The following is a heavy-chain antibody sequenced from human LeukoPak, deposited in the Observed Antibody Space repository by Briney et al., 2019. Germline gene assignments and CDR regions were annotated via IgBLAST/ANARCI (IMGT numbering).Heavy chain of an antibody. J-gene: IGHJ4*02. V-gene: IGHV1-2*02. CDR1: GYTVTGYY. CDR3: ARDGYSSSPTDY. D-gene: IGHD6-6*01. Sequence: ASVKVSCKASGYTVTGYYMHWVRQAPGQGLEWMGWINPNSGGTNYAQKFQGRVTMTRDTSISTAYMELSRLRSDDTAVYYCARDGYSSSPTDYWGQGTLVTVSS. CDR2: INPNSGGT.